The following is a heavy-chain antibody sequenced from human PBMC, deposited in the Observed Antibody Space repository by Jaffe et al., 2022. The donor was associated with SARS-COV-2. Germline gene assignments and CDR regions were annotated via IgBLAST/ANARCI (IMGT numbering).Heavy chain of an antibody. CDR2: ISWNSGSI. CDR1: GFTFDDYA. Sequence: EVQLVESGGGLVQPGRSRRLSCAASGFTFDDYAMHWVRQVPGKGLEWVSGISWNSGSIDYADSVKGRFTISRDNAKNSLYLQMNSLRAEDTAFYYCAKDKDYDILNTFDYWGQGTLVTVSS. D-gene: IGHD3-9*01. V-gene: IGHV3-9*01. CDR3: AKDKDYDILNTFDY. J-gene: IGHJ4*02.